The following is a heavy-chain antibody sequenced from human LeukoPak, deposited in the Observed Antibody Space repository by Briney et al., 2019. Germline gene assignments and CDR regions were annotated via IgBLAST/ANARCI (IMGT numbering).Heavy chain of an antibody. Sequence: TSETLSLTCAVYGGSFSGYYWSWIRQHPGKGLEWIGYIYYSGSTYYNPSLKSRVTISVDTSKNQFSLKLSSVTAADTAVYYCARIKRGNYYAFDIWGQGTMVTVSS. J-gene: IGHJ3*02. CDR2: IYYSGST. V-gene: IGHV4-31*11. D-gene: IGHD1-7*01. CDR3: ARIKRGNYYAFDI. CDR1: GGSFSGYY.